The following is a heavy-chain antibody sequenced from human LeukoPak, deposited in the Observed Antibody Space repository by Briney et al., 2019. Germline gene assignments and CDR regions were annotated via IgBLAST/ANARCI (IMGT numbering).Heavy chain of an antibody. CDR2: IKQDGSEK. CDR1: GFTFSSYW. CDR3: ARVRRLGYFDY. Sequence: GGSLRLSCAASGFTFSSYWMSWVRQAPGKGLEWVAIIKQDGSEKYYVDSVKGRFTISRDNAKNSLYLQMNSLRAEDTAVYYCARVRRLGYFDYWGQGTLVTVSS. D-gene: IGHD4-17*01. V-gene: IGHV3-7*01. J-gene: IGHJ4*02.